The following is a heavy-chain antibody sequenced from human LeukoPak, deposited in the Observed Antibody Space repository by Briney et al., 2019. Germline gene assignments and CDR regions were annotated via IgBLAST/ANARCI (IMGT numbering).Heavy chain of an antibody. V-gene: IGHV4-61*02. Sequence: SQTLSLTCIFTAGSFSSGSYYWSWLRQPAVMGLELLGRIYTSGSTHYNPSLKSRVTISVDTSKTPFSLKLSSVTAADTAVYYCARDGLNTMVRGKIHYYYMDVWGKGTTVTISS. CDR2: IYTSGST. J-gene: IGHJ6*03. CDR1: AGSFSSGSYY. CDR3: ARDGLNTMVRGKIHYYYMDV. D-gene: IGHD3-10*01.